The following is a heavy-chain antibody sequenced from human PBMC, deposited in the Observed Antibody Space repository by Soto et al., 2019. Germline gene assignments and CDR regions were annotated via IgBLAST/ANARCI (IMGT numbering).Heavy chain of an antibody. CDR1: GYTFTDYA. J-gene: IGHJ4*02. CDR3: ARGSGSHYAPFDN. CDR2: INAATGNT. V-gene: IGHV1-3*01. Sequence: QVLLVQSGAEVKKPGASVKISCETSGYTFTDYAVDWVRQAPGQRLEWMGWINAATGNTRYSQKFQGRVTITRDTSANTAYMDLSSLGSEDTAVYYCARGSGSHYAPFDNWGQGTLVTASS. D-gene: IGHD3-10*01.